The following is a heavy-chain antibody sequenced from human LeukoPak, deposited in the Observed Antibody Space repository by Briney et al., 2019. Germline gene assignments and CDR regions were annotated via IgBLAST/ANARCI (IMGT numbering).Heavy chain of an antibody. D-gene: IGHD5-24*01. Sequence: PSQTLSLTCTVSGDSISSGGYYWSWIRQPAGTGLEWLGRIYASGTTTYNPSLRSRVTMSVDTSKNQFSLNLSSVTAADTAIYYCARRREGYNYDFWGQGTLVTVSS. V-gene: IGHV4-61*02. CDR3: ARRREGYNYDF. J-gene: IGHJ4*02. CDR2: IYASGTT. CDR1: GDSISSGGYY.